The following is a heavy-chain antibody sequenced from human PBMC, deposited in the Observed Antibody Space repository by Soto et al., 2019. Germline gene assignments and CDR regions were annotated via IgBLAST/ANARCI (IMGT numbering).Heavy chain of an antibody. CDR2: IYYSGST. D-gene: IGHD3-22*01. Sequence: SETLSLTCTVSGGSISSYYWSWIRQPPGKGLEWIGYIYYSGSTNYNPSLKSRVTISVDTSKNQFSLKLSSVTAADTAVYYCAGAFYDSSGYYPEIFDYWGQGTLVTVSS. CDR3: AGAFYDSSGYYPEIFDY. CDR1: GGSISSYY. V-gene: IGHV4-59*01. J-gene: IGHJ4*02.